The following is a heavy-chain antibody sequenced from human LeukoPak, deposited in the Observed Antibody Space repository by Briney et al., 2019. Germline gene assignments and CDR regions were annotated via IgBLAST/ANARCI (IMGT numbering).Heavy chain of an antibody. Sequence: SVKVSCKASGGTFSSYPISWVRPAPGQGLEWMGGIIPIFGTANYAQKFQGRVTITADESTSTAYMELSSLRSEDTAVYYCARSPRYYYDSSGYEEWGQGTLVTVSS. CDR3: ARSPRYYYDSSGYEE. V-gene: IGHV1-69*13. J-gene: IGHJ4*02. CDR2: IIPIFGTA. CDR1: GGTFSSYP. D-gene: IGHD3-22*01.